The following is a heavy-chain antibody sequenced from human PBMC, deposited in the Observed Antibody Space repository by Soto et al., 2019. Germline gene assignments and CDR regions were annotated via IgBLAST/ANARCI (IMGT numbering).Heavy chain of an antibody. V-gene: IGHV1-18*01. CDR3: ARDRLIAVTGLLRN. CDR2: ISAYDNKT. CDR1: GYPFTSYG. Sequence: QVQLVQSGAEVKKPGASVKVSCKTSGYPFTSYGINWVRQAPGQGPEWMGWISAYDNKTIYSQKFQGRVTLTADTSKTSAYMALRGLRFVDTAVYYCARDRLIAVTGLLRNWGQGTLVTVSS. J-gene: IGHJ4*02. D-gene: IGHD6-19*01.